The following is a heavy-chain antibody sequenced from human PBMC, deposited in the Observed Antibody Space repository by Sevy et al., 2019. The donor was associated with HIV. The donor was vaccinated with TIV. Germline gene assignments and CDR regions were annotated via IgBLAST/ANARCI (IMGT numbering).Heavy chain of an antibody. J-gene: IGHJ4*02. CDR3: ATTKDYYESSGSPFDY. CDR2: FDPEDGET. CDR1: GYTLTELS. V-gene: IGHV1-24*01. D-gene: IGHD3-22*01. Sequence: ASVKVSCKVSGYTLTELSMHWVRQVPGKGLEWMGGFDPEDGETIYAQKFQGRVTMTEDTSTNTANMELSSLRSEDTAVYYCATTKDYYESSGSPFDYWGQGTLVTVSS.